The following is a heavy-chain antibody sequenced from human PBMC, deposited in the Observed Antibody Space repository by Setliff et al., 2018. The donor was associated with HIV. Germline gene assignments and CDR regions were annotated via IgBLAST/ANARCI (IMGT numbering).Heavy chain of an antibody. CDR1: GGSFSGYY. CDR3: ARAYSSGRYDAFDI. J-gene: IGHJ3*02. D-gene: IGHD6-19*01. CDR2: INHSGST. Sequence: ETLSLTCAVYGGSFSGYYWSWIRQPPGKGLEWIGEINHSGSTNYNPSLKSRVTISVDTSKNQFSLKLSSVTAADTAVYYCARAYSSGRYDAFDIWGQGTMVTVS. V-gene: IGHV4-34*01.